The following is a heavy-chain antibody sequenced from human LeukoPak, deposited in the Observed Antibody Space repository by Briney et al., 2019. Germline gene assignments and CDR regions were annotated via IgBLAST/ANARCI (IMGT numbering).Heavy chain of an antibody. V-gene: IGHV1-2*02. D-gene: IGHD3-22*01. Sequence: ASVKVSCKASGYTFTGYYMHCVRQAPGQGLGWMGWINPNSGGTNYAQKFQGRVTMTRDTSISTAYMELSRLSSDDAAVYYCARSYDSSGYNDCWGQGTLVTVSS. CDR2: INPNSGGT. CDR3: ARSYDSSGYNDC. CDR1: GYTFTGYY. J-gene: IGHJ4*02.